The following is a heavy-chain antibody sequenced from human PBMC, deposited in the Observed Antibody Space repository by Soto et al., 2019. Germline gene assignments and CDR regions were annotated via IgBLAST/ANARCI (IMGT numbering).Heavy chain of an antibody. CDR1: GYTFTSYG. CDR2: ISAYNGNT. J-gene: IGHJ4*02. V-gene: IGHV1-18*01. Sequence: QVQLVQSGAEVKKPGASVKVSCKASGYTFTSYGISWVRQAPGQGLEWMGWISAYNGNTNYAQKVQGRVTITTYTSTSTAYMEPRRVRSDDTAVYYCARDRGRSIWYYALNDYWGQGTLVTVSS. D-gene: IGHD6-13*01. CDR3: ARDRGRSIWYYALNDY.